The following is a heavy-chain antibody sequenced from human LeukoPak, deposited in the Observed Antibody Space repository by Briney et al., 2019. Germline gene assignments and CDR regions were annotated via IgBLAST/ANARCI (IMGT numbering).Heavy chain of an antibody. J-gene: IGHJ4*02. CDR3: ATVNVPATSY. Sequence: GGSLRLSCAASGFTFSSYAMSWVRQAPGKGLVWVSRINSDGSTTNYADSVKGRFTISRDNAKNTLYLEMNSLRDEDTAMYYCATVNVPATSYWGQGTLVTVSS. CDR1: GFTFSSYA. V-gene: IGHV3-74*01. CDR2: INSDGSTT. D-gene: IGHD2-15*01.